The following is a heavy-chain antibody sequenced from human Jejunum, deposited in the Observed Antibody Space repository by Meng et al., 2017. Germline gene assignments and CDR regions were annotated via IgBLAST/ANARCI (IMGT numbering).Heavy chain of an antibody. CDR2: ITSTGKTI. CDR3: ARGYRSVVH. CDR1: GFTFSDSY. Sequence: GGSLRLSCEGSGFTFSDSYMSWIRHAPGKGPEWLAYITSTGKTIYHVDSLKGRFTVSRDNTKNSVYLQMNDLRGEDTAVYYCARGYRSVVHWGQGTLVTVSS. V-gene: IGHV3-11*04. D-gene: IGHD6-19*01. J-gene: IGHJ4*02.